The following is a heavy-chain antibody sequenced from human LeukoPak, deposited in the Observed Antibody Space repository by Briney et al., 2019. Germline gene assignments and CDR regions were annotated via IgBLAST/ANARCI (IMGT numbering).Heavy chain of an antibody. CDR1: GFTFSSYV. J-gene: IGHJ4*02. D-gene: IGHD6-13*01. CDR3: AKYPHSSSWYYFDS. Sequence: PGGSLRLSCAASGFTFSSYVMHWVRQAPGKGLEWVAVLSDDGSNKFYADSVKGRFTISRDNSKNTLYLQMNSLRAEDTAFYYCAKYPHSSSWYYFDSWGQGTLVTVSS. V-gene: IGHV3-30*18. CDR2: LSDDGSNK.